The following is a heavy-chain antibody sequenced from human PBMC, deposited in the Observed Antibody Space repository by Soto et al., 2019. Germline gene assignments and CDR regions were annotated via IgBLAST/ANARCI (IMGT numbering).Heavy chain of an antibody. Sequence: SETLSLTCTVSGGSISSSSSYWGWIRQPPGKVQKWIGSIYYSGSTYYNPSLKSRVTISVDTSKNQFSLKLSSVTAADTAMYYCARRGIAAAGGNYYGMDVWGQGTTVT. V-gene: IGHV4-39*01. D-gene: IGHD6-13*01. CDR1: GGSISSSSSY. CDR2: IYYSGST. CDR3: ARRGIAAAGGNYYGMDV. J-gene: IGHJ6*02.